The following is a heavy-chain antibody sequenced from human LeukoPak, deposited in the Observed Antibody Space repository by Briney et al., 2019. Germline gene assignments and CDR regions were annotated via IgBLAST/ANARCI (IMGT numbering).Heavy chain of an antibody. D-gene: IGHD6-19*01. V-gene: IGHV1-3*01. CDR1: GYTFTSYA. J-gene: IGHJ4*02. CDR3: ARAGAGVAVADY. CDR2: INAGNGNT. Sequence: GASVTVSCKASGYTFTSYAMHWVRQASGQRLEWLGWINAGNGNTKYSQKFQGRVTITRDTSASTAYMELSSLRSEDTAVYYCARAGAGVAVADYWGQGTLVTVSS.